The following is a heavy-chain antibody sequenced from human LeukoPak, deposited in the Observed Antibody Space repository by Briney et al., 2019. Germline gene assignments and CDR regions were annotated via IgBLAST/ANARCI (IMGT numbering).Heavy chain of an antibody. J-gene: IGHJ4*02. CDR1: GFSFSSYW. Sequence: AGGSLRLSCAASGFSFSSYWMHWVRQAPGKGLVWVSRINSGGRTINYADSVKGRFTISRDNAKNTLSLQMNSLRAEDTAVYYCARVEVGGGYSKFDYWGQGTLVTVSS. CDR2: INSGGRTI. V-gene: IGHV3-74*01. CDR3: ARVEVGGGYSKFDY. D-gene: IGHD1-26*01.